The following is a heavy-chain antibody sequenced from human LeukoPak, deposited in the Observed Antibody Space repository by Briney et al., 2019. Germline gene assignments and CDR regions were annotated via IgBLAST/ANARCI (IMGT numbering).Heavy chain of an antibody. J-gene: IGHJ5*02. V-gene: IGHV5-51*01. CDR3: ARRPREGRDRYCSGGSCSLGWFDP. D-gene: IGHD2-15*01. Sequence: GESLKISCKGSGYSFTSYWIGWVRQMPGKGLEWMGIIYPGDSDTRYSPSFQGQVTISADKSISTAYLQWSSLKASDTAMYYCARRPREGRDRYCSGGSCSLGWFDPWGQGTLVTVSS. CDR1: GYSFTSYW. CDR2: IYPGDSDT.